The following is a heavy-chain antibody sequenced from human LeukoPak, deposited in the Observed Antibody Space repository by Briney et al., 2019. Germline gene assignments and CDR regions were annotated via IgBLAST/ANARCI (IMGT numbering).Heavy chain of an antibody. J-gene: IGHJ6*02. V-gene: IGHV3-74*01. Sequence: GGSLRLSCAASGFTFSSYWMHWVRQAPGKGLVWVSRINSDGSSTSYADSVKGRFTISRDNAKNTLYLQMNSLRAEDTAVYYCASPGTSMNYYYYGMDVWGQGTTVTVSS. CDR2: INSDGSST. D-gene: IGHD1-14*01. CDR3: ASPGTSMNYYYYGMDV. CDR1: GFTFSSYW.